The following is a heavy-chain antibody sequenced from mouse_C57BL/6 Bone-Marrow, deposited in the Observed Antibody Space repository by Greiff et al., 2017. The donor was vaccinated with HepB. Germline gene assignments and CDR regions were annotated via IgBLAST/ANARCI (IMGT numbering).Heavy chain of an antibody. CDR3: ARTYYDYEDFDY. CDR2: INPNNGGT. J-gene: IGHJ2*01. D-gene: IGHD2-4*01. V-gene: IGHV1-26*01. Sequence: VQLQQSGPELVKPGASVKISCKASGYTFTDYYMNWVKQSHGKSLEWIGDINPNNGGTSYNQKFKGKATLTVDKSSSTAYMELRSLTSEDSAVYYYARTYYDYEDFDYWGQGTTLTVSS. CDR1: GYTFTDYY.